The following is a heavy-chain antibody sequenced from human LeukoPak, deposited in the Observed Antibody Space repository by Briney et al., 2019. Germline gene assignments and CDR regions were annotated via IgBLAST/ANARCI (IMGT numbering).Heavy chain of an antibody. CDR3: ARKGHSSYYYFDY. Sequence: SLKVSCKASGGTFSSYAISWVRQAPGQGLEWMGGIIPIFGTANYAQKFQGRVTITADESTSIAYMELSSLRSEDTAVYYCARKGHSSYYYFDYWGQGTLVTVS. CDR1: GGTFSSYA. D-gene: IGHD6-19*01. V-gene: IGHV1-69*01. CDR2: IIPIFGTA. J-gene: IGHJ4*02.